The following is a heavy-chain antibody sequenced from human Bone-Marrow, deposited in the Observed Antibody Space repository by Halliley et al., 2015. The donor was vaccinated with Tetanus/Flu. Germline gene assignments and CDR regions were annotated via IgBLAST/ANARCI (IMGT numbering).Heavy chain of an antibody. V-gene: IGHV4-59*01. CDR2: YSGST. D-gene: IGHD6-6*01. J-gene: IGHJ6*02. Sequence: YSGSTNYNPPLRSRVTISIDTSKNQFSLKLSSVTTADTAVYYCARDRRPSQYIGMDVWGQGTTVTVSS. CDR3: ARDRRPSQYIGMDV.